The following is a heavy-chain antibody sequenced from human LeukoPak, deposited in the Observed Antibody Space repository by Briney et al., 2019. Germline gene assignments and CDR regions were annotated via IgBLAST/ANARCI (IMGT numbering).Heavy chain of an antibody. V-gene: IGHV3-48*03. CDR3: ARKQVDSVAMEYYFDY. CDR2: ISSSGGTI. D-gene: IGHD5-12*01. CDR1: GFTFSSYE. J-gene: IGHJ4*02. Sequence: GGSLRLSCAASGFTFSSYEINWVRQAPGKGLEWVSYISSSGGTIYYADSVKGRFTISRDNAKNSLYLQMNSLRAEDTAVYYCARKQVDSVAMEYYFDYWGQGTLVTVSS.